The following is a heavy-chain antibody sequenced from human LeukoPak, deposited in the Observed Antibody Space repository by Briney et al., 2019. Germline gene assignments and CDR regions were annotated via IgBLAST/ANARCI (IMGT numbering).Heavy chain of an antibody. CDR3: ARLGAEDYGDYLIDY. D-gene: IGHD4-17*01. V-gene: IGHV4-34*01. CDR1: GFTFDNYA. Sequence: PGGSLSLSCAASGFTFDNYAMTWVRQPPGKGLEWIGEINHSGSTNYNPSLKSRVTISVDTSKNQFSLKLSSVTAADTAVYYCARLGAEDYGDYLIDYWGQGTLVTVSS. J-gene: IGHJ4*02. CDR2: INHSGST.